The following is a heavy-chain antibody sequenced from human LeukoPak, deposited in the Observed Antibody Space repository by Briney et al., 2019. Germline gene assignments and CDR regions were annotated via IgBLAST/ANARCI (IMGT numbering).Heavy chain of an antibody. CDR3: AKASTSSGWCPAPFDP. J-gene: IGHJ5*02. CDR1: GFTFSSYA. D-gene: IGHD6-19*01. Sequence: GGSLRLSCAASGFTFSSYAMSWVRQAPGKGLEWVSAISGSGGSTYYTDSVKGRFTISRDNSKNTLYLQMNSLRAEDTAVYYCAKASTSSGWCPAPFDPWGQGTLVTVSS. CDR2: ISGSGGST. V-gene: IGHV3-23*01.